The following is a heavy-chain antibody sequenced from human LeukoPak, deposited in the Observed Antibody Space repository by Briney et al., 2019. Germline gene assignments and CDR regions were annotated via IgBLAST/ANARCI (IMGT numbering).Heavy chain of an antibody. CDR3: ARDRSSSWYGWFDP. J-gene: IGHJ5*02. CDR2: ISAYNGNT. D-gene: IGHD6-13*01. Sequence: EASVKVSCKASGYTFTGYYIHWVRQAPGQGLERMGWISAYNGNTNYAQKLQGRVTMTTDTSTSTAYMELRSLRSDDTAVYYCARDRSSSWYGWFDPWGQGTLVTVSS. CDR1: GYTFTGYY. V-gene: IGHV1-18*04.